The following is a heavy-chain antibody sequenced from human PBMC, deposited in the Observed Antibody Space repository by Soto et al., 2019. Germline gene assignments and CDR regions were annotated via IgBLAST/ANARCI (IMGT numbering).Heavy chain of an antibody. CDR2: ISSSSSTI. J-gene: IGHJ6*02. D-gene: IGHD2-21*02. CDR3: ARVPSIVVVTAKTYYYYGMEV. Sequence: PGGSLRLSCAASGFTFSSYSMNWVRQAPGRGLEWVSSISSSSSTIYSADSVKGRFTISRDNAKNSLYLQMNSLRAEDTAVYYCARVPSIVVVTAKTYYYYGMEVWGQGSTVTVS. V-gene: IGHV3-21*01. CDR1: GFTFSSYS.